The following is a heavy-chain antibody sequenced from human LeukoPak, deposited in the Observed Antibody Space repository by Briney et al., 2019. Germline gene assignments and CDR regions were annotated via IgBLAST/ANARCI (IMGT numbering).Heavy chain of an antibody. CDR3: ARAGGRDFHFDS. D-gene: IGHD5-12*01. V-gene: IGHV4-59*12. CDR1: GGSISSYY. CDR2: IYYSGST. Sequence: SETLSLTCTVSGGSISSYYWSWIRQPPGKGLEWIGYIYYSGSTNYNPSLKSRVTMSVDKSKNQFSLKLSSVTAADTAFYYCARAGGRDFHFDSWGQGTLVTVSS. J-gene: IGHJ4*02.